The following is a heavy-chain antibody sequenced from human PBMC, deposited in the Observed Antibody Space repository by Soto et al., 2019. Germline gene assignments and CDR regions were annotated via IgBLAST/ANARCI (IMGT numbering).Heavy chain of an antibody. CDR3: VREEFEDGRGHFTN. Sequence: QVLLVESGGGVVQPGGSLRLSCAASGFTFSASVMHWVRQAPGKGLEWMAILSYGAKNEYYADSVKGRFTISRDISESTLYLQMDSLRTEDTAVYYCVREEFEDGRGHFTNWGQGTLVSVSS. J-gene: IGHJ4*02. D-gene: IGHD3-3*01. CDR1: GFTFSASV. V-gene: IGHV3-30*03. CDR2: LSYGAKNE.